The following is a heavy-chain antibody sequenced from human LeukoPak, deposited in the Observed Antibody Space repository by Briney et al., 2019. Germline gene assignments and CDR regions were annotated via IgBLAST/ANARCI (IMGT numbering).Heavy chain of an antibody. CDR1: GGSINNYY. CDR2: IYYSGNT. CDR3: ARDTHYYGMDV. J-gene: IGHJ6*02. V-gene: IGHV4-59*01. Sequence: SETLSLTCTVSGGSINNYYWSWIRQPPGKGLEWIGYIYYSGNTNYNPSLKSRVTISVDTSKNQFSLKLSSVTAADTAVYYCARDTHYYGMDVWGQGTTVTVSS.